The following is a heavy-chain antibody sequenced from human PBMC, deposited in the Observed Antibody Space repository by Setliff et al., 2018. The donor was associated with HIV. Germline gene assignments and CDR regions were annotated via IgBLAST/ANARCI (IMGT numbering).Heavy chain of an antibody. J-gene: IGHJ4*02. Sequence: SETLSLTCTVPGGSIKRSNYYWGWIRQPPGKGLEWIGTISYTGSTYYDPSLKSRVTISLDTSKNQFFLKLSSVTAPDTAIYYCARQTWEYYDTLTGYYRSPKNFDSWGQGTLVTVSS. D-gene: IGHD3-9*01. CDR1: GGSIKRSNYY. CDR2: ISYTGST. CDR3: ARQTWEYYDTLTGYYRSPKNFDS. V-gene: IGHV4-39*01.